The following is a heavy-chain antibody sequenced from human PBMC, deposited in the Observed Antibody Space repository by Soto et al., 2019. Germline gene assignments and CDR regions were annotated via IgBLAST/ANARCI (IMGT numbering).Heavy chain of an antibody. CDR3: ARLEGSASLDGD. Sequence: ASVKVSCKTSGYNFIAYYVHWVRQAPGQGLEWMGYVSPNNGATIYAQKFQGRVTLTRDTSISTAYMDLTRLTSDDTAIYYCARLEGSASLDGDWGVGTQVTVSS. D-gene: IGHD3-16*01. J-gene: IGHJ4*01. CDR2: VSPNNGAT. V-gene: IGHV1-2*02. CDR1: GYNFIAYY.